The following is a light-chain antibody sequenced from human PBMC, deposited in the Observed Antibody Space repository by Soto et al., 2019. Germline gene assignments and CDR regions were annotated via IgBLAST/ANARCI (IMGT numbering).Light chain of an antibody. Sequence: EIVLTQSPATLSSFPGDRVTLSCRASQSISIYLAWYQQKPDQASRLLIYDASNRATGIPARFSGSGSGTDFTLTISSLEPEDFAVYYCQQRSNWPLTFGGGTKVDIK. CDR1: QSISIY. V-gene: IGKV3-11*01. CDR2: DAS. CDR3: QQRSNWPLT. J-gene: IGKJ4*01.